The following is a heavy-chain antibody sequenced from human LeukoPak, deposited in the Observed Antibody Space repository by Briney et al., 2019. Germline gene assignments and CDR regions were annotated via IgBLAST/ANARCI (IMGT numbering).Heavy chain of an antibody. V-gene: IGHV1-24*01. J-gene: IGHJ4*02. D-gene: IGHD3-22*01. Sequence: ASVKVSCKASGGTFSSYAISWVRQAPGKGLEWMGGFDPEDGETVNAQKFQGRVTMTEDTSTDTAYMELSRLRSEDTAVYYCATVEREYFDTSGYFNYWGQGTLVTVSS. CDR3: ATVEREYFDTSGYFNY. CDR1: GGTFSSYA. CDR2: FDPEDGET.